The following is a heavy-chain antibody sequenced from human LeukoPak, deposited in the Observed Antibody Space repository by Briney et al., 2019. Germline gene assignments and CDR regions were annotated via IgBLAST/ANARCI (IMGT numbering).Heavy chain of an antibody. D-gene: IGHD2-21*01. V-gene: IGHV1-69*05. Sequence: ASVKVSCKASGGTFSSYAISWVRQAPGQGLEWMGGIIPIFGTANYAQKFQGRVTITTDESTSTVYMELSSLRSEDTAVYYCAGEYCGGDCYPGLYYYYYMDVWGKGTTVTVSS. J-gene: IGHJ6*03. CDR2: IIPIFGTA. CDR3: AGEYCGGDCYPGLYYYYYMDV. CDR1: GGTFSSYA.